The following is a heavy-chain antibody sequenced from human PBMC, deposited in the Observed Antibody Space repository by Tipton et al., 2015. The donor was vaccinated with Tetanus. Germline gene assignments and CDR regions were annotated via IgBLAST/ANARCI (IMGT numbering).Heavy chain of an antibody. D-gene: IGHD6-6*01. Sequence: SLRLSCAASGFTFSNYNMNWVRQAPGKGLEWVSYISSSSSNIVYADSVKGRFTISRDNAKNSLYLQINSLRDEDTAVYYCARGGAARPDYWGQGTLVTVSS. J-gene: IGHJ4*02. CDR2: ISSSSSNI. V-gene: IGHV3-48*02. CDR1: GFTFSNYN. CDR3: ARGGAARPDY.